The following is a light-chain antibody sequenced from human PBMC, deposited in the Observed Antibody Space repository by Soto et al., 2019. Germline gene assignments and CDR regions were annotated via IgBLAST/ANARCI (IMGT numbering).Light chain of an antibody. CDR3: QQSHSTPWT. J-gene: IGKJ1*01. CDR2: AAS. CDR1: QNIANY. V-gene: IGKV1-39*01. Sequence: DIQMTQSPSSLSASVGDRVTITCRASQNIANYLYWYHQKPGKAPKLLIYAASRLQSGVPSRFSDSGSGTDFTLTIISLQPEDFAPYYCQQSHSTPWTFGQGTKVEIK.